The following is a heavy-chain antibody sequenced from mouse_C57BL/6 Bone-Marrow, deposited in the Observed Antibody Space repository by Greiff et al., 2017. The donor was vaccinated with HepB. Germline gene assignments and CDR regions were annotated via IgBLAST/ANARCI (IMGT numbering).Heavy chain of an antibody. CDR3: ARLYSNYVYFDY. J-gene: IGHJ2*01. V-gene: IGHV1-64*01. Sequence: QVQLQQPGAELVKPGASVKLSCKASGYTFTSYWMHWVKQRPGQGLELIGMIHPNSGSTNYNEKFKSKATLTVDKSSSTAYMQLSSLTSEDSAVYYCARLYSNYVYFDYWGQGTTLTVSS. D-gene: IGHD2-5*01. CDR1: GYTFTSYW. CDR2: IHPNSGST.